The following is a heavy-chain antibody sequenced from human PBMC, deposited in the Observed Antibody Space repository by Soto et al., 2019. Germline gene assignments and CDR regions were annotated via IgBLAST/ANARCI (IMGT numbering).Heavy chain of an antibody. J-gene: IGHJ4*02. CDR3: ARERAIAAAGTGDY. D-gene: IGHD6-13*01. CDR1: GGSFSGYY. CDR2: INHSGST. Sequence: QVQLQQWGAGLLKPSETLSLTCAVYGGSFSGYYWSWIRQPPGKGLEWIGEINHSGSTNYNPSLKSRVTISVDTSKNQFSLKLSSVTAADTAVYYCARERAIAAAGTGDYRGQGTLVTVSS. V-gene: IGHV4-34*01.